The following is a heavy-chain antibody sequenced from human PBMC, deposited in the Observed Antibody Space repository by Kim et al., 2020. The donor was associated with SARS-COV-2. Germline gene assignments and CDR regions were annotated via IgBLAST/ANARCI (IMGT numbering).Heavy chain of an antibody. J-gene: IGHJ5*02. CDR2: TNGDGSTT. CDR3: AGSNSWNWFDP. V-gene: IGHV3-74*01. CDR1: GFTFSNYW. Sequence: GGSLRLSCVASGFTFSNYWMHWVRQAPGEGLVWVSRTNGDGSTTNYADSVKGRFTSSRDNAKNTLYLQMSSLRAEDTAVYYCAGSNSWNWFDPWGRGTLV. D-gene: IGHD6-13*01.